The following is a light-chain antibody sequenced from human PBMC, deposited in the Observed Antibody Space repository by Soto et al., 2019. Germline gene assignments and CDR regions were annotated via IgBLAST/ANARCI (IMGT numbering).Light chain of an antibody. Sequence: EIVLKQSPGTLSLPPGERATVSCRVSQSINSKSLVWYQRKFGQAPRLLIYNTSSRATGIPDRFSGSGSGTDFTLSISRLEPEDFAVYYCQHYGGSFIFGPGTKVDI. CDR1: QSINSKS. J-gene: IGKJ3*01. CDR2: NTS. V-gene: IGKV3-20*01. CDR3: QHYGGSFI.